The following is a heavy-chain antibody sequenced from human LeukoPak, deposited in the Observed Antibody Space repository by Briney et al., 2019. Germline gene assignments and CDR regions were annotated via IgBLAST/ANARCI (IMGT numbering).Heavy chain of an antibody. J-gene: IGHJ5*02. V-gene: IGHV1-69*04. CDR3: ARAVDDDLAGYYWGDWFDP. CDR1: GGTFTNYA. Sequence: GASVKVSCKATGGTFTNYAVSWVRQAPGQGLEWMGRIIVTLGTPNCAQKFQGRVAITADKSTSTAYMELSSLRSEDTAVYYCARAVDDDLAGYYWGDWFDPWGQGTLVTVSS. D-gene: IGHD3-9*01. CDR2: IIVTLGTP.